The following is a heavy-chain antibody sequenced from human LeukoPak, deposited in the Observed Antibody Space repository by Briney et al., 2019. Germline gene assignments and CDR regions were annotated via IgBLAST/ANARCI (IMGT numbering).Heavy chain of an antibody. CDR3: AATPH. CDR1: GFTISSSW. J-gene: IGHJ4*02. CDR2: IKQEGNEK. V-gene: IGHV3-7*01. Sequence: PGGSLRLSCAASGFTISSSWMSWVRQAPGKGLEWVANIKQEGNEKYYVDSVKGRCTISRDNAKNSLYLQMNGLRAEDTAVYYCAATPHWGQGTLVTVSS.